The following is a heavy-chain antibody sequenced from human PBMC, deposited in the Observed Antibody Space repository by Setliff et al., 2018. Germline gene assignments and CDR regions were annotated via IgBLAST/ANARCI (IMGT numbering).Heavy chain of an antibody. Sequence: PGESLKISCKGSGYDFSKYWIGWVRQMPGKGLEWMGIIYPSDSDIRYSPSFQGQVTISADKSISTAYLQWSSLKASDTAIYYCSRPAYSSRWYEIKGFDYWGQGTLVTVSS. J-gene: IGHJ4*02. CDR2: IYPSDSDI. D-gene: IGHD6-13*01. CDR3: SRPAYSSRWYEIKGFDY. V-gene: IGHV5-51*01. CDR1: GYDFSKYW.